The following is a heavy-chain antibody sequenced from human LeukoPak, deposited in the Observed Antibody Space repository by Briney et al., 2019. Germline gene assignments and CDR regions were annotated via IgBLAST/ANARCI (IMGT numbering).Heavy chain of an antibody. V-gene: IGHV1-2*02. J-gene: IGHJ4*02. CDR3: ARGVQGYGPTLYYFDY. CDR1: GYTFTGYY. CDR2: INPNSGAT. Sequence: ASVKVSCKASGYTFTGYYMHWMRQAPGQGLEWMGWINPNSGATNYAQEFQGRVTMTRDTSISTAYMEMTRLRSDDTAVYYCARGVQGYGPTLYYFDYWGQGTLVTVSS. D-gene: IGHD4-17*01.